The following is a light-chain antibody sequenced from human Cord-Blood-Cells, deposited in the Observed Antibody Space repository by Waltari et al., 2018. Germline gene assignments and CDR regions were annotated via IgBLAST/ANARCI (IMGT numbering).Light chain of an antibody. CDR3: QQYYSTPLT. CDR2: WAS. J-gene: IGKJ4*01. CDR1: QSVLYSSKSKNY. Sequence: DIVMTQSPDSLAVSLGDRATINCKSSQSVLYSSKSKNYLAWYQQKPGQPPKLLIYWASTRESGVPDRFSGSGSGTDFTLTISSLQAEDVAVYYCQQYYSTPLTFGGGTKVEIK. V-gene: IGKV4-1*01.